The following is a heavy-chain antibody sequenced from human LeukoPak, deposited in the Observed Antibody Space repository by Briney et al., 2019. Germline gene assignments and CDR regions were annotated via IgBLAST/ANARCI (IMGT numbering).Heavy chain of an antibody. Sequence: GGSLRLSCAASGFTFSSYAMHWVRQAPGKGLEWVAVISYDGSNKYYADSVKGRFTISRDNSKNTLYLQMNSLRAEDTAVYYCARVYSYGYSSGEGIDYWGQGTLATVSS. CDR1: GFTFSSYA. D-gene: IGHD5-18*01. CDR3: ARVYSYGYSSGEGIDY. CDR2: ISYDGSNK. J-gene: IGHJ4*02. V-gene: IGHV3-30*04.